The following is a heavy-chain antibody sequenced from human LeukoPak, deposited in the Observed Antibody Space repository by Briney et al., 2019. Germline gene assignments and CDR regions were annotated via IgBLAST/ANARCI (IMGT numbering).Heavy chain of an antibody. V-gene: IGHV4-4*09. Sequence: SETLSLTCTVSGGSISSYYWSWIRQPPGKGLEWIGYIYTSGSTNYNPSLKSRVTISVDTSKNQFSLRLSSVTAADTAVYYCARRKTVSNWFDPWGQGTLVTVSS. J-gene: IGHJ5*02. D-gene: IGHD4-11*01. CDR3: ARRKTVSNWFDP. CDR1: GGSISSYY. CDR2: IYTSGST.